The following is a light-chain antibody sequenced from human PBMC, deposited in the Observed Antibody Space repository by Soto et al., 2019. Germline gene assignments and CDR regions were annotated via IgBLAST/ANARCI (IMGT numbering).Light chain of an antibody. Sequence: DIQMTQSTSTLSASVGDRVSIACRASQSISSSLAWYQQKPGKAPKLLIYDASSLESGVPSRFSGSGSGTDFTLSINSLQPQDFATYYCQQYHRYSWTFGQGTKVEIK. CDR2: DAS. CDR3: QQYHRYSWT. J-gene: IGKJ1*01. V-gene: IGKV1-5*01. CDR1: QSISSS.